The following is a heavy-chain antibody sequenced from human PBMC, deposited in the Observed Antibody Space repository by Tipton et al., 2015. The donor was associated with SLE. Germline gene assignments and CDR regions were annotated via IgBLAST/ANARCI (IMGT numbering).Heavy chain of an antibody. CDR2: IYYSGRA. CDR3: ARAEYHNTPFFDD. J-gene: IGHJ4*02. CDR1: GGSITSGGYS. Sequence: TLSLTCDVSGGSITSGGYSWSWIRQPPGKGLEWIGYIYYSGRASYSPPLRSRVTMSVDRSKNQFSLKLNSVTAADTAVYFCARAEYHNTPFFDDWGQGIQVAVSS. D-gene: IGHD6-6*01. V-gene: IGHV4-30-2*01.